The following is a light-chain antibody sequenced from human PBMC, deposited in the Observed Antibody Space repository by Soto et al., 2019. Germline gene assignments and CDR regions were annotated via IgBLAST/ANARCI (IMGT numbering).Light chain of an antibody. V-gene: IGKV3-15*01. CDR2: DAS. Sequence: EIVMTQSPATLSVYPGERATLSCRASQSVSINLAWYQQKPGQAPSLIIYDASTRAAGIPARFSGSGSGTEFTLTISRLQSEDFAVYYCQQYNKWPPITFGQGTRLEIK. CDR3: QQYNKWPPIT. J-gene: IGKJ5*01. CDR1: QSVSIN.